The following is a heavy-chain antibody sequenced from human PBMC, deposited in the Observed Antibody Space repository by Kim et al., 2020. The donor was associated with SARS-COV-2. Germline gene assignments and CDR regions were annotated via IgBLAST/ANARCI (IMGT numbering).Heavy chain of an antibody. Sequence: KNYADSVKGRFPISRENSKNMLYLQMTSLRVEDTAVYYCAKGERGALDIWGQGTMVTVSS. CDR3: AKGERGALDI. V-gene: IGHV3-64D*09. CDR2: K. J-gene: IGHJ3*02.